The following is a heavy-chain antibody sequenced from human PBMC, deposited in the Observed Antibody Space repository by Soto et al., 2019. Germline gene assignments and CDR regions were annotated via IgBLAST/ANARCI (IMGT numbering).Heavy chain of an antibody. J-gene: IGHJ6*02. CDR2: VIPIFGTA. D-gene: IGHD2-2*02. Sequence: PVELGCEACGGSFGSYAISWVRQAPGQGLEWMGGVIPIFGTANYAQKFQGRVTITADESTSTDYMELSSLRSEDTAVYYCASAYGYCSSTSCDMAPFDYYYGMDVWGQGTTVTVSS. CDR3: ASAYGYCSSTSCDMAPFDYYYGMDV. CDR1: GGSFGSYA. V-gene: IGHV1-69*13.